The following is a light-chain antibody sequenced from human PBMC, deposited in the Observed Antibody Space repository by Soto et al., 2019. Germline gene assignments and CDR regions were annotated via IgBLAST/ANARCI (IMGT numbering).Light chain of an antibody. CDR2: DAS. V-gene: IGKV3-11*01. CDR3: QQRTNWPLT. J-gene: IGKJ4*01. CDR1: QSVTTF. Sequence: PGERATLSCTASQSVTTFLAWYQQKPGQAPRLLIYDASKRATGIPARFSGSGSGTDFTLTISSLEPEDFAVYYCQQRTNWPLTFGGGTKVEIK.